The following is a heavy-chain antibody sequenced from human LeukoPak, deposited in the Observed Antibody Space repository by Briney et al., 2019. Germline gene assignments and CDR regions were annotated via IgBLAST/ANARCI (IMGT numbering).Heavy chain of an antibody. CDR1: GFTFSNYA. J-gene: IGHJ4*02. CDR2: ISAGHRT. CDR3: AKDGAA. V-gene: IGHV3-23*01. D-gene: IGHD6-25*01. Sequence: GGSLTLSCAASGFTFSNYAMNWVRQAPGKGLEWVSGISAGHRTDYADSVKGRFTISRDNSKNTLYLQMNTLRGEDTALYYCAKDGAAWGQGALVTVSS.